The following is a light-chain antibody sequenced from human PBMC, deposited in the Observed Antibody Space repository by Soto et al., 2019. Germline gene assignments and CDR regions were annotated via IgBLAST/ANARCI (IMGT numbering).Light chain of an antibody. V-gene: IGLV2-8*01. CDR3: SSYAGSNNGL. Sequence: QSALTQPPSASGSPGQSVTISCTGTSSDVGGYNYVSWYQQHPGKAPKLMIYEVSKRPSGVPDRFSGSKSGNTASRPVSGLQAEDEADYYCSSYAGSNNGLFGGGTQLPVL. CDR1: SSDVGGYNY. J-gene: IGLJ7*01. CDR2: EVS.